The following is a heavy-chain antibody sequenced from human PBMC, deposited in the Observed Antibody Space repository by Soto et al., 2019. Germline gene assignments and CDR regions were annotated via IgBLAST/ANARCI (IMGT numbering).Heavy chain of an antibody. J-gene: IGHJ3*02. CDR2: INPSGGST. CDR1: GYTFTSYY. CDR3: ARVQGITTFAFDI. V-gene: IGHV1-46*01. Sequence: GASVKVSCKASGYTFTSYYMHWVRQAPGQGLEWMGIINPSGGSTSYAQKFQGRVTMTRDTSTSAVYMELSSLRSEDTAVYYCARVQGITTFAFDIWGQGTMVTVSS. D-gene: IGHD3-22*01.